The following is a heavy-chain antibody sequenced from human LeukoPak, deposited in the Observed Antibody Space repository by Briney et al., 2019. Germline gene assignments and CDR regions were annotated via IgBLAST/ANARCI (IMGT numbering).Heavy chain of an antibody. CDR2: INSDGSST. CDR3: LFAPRGWFGNS. V-gene: IGHV3-74*01. CDR1: GFTFSSYW. Sequence: GGSLRLSCAASGFTFSSYWMHSVRQAPGKGLVWVSRINSDGSSTSYADSVKGRFTISRDNAKNTLYLQMNSLRAEDTAVYYCLFAPRGWFGNSWGQGTLVTVSS. D-gene: IGHD3-10*01. J-gene: IGHJ4*02.